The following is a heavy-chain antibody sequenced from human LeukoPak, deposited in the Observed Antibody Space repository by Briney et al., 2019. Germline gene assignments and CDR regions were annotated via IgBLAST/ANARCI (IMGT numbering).Heavy chain of an antibody. J-gene: IGHJ6*02. Sequence: ASVNVSFKASGGTLSTYAFSWVRQAPGHGLEWLGGIIPIFGTAIYAQKFQGRITISADKSTSTAYMEVNSLRSEDTAVCYCARAPGKSYYYYYYGMDVWGQGTTVTVSS. D-gene: IGHD1-1*01. V-gene: IGHV1-69*06. CDR3: ARAPGKSYYYYYYGMDV. CDR1: GGTLSTYA. CDR2: IIPIFGTA.